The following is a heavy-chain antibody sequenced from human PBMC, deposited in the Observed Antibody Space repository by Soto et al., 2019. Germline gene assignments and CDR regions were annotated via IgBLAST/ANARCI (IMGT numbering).Heavy chain of an antibody. CDR3: ARGNYYGSGSYPSL. Sequence: QPGGSLRLSCAASGFTFSSYEMNWVRQAPGKGLEWVSYISSSGSTIYYADSVKGRFTISRDNAKNSLYLQMNSLRAEDTAVYYCARGNYYGSGSYPSLWGQGTTVTVSS. J-gene: IGHJ6*02. D-gene: IGHD3-10*01. CDR1: GFTFSSYE. CDR2: ISSSGSTI. V-gene: IGHV3-48*03.